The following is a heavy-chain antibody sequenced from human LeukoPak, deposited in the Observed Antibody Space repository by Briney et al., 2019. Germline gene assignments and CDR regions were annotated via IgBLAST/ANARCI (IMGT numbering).Heavy chain of an antibody. J-gene: IGHJ1*01. CDR3: ARHTGEGSHFQH. V-gene: IGHV5-51*01. Sequence: GESLKISCKGSGYTFTNYWIGWVRQMPGKGLEWMGIIYPGDSDTRYSPSFRGQVIISADKSIRTAYLQWTSLKASDTAMYYCARHTGEGSHFQHWGQGSLVTVSS. CDR1: GYTFTNYW. D-gene: IGHD3-16*01. CDR2: IYPGDSDT.